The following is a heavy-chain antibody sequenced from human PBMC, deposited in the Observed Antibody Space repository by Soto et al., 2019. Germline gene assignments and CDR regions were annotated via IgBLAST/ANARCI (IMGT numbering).Heavy chain of an antibody. CDR2: IYYSGST. J-gene: IGHJ4*02. CDR3: ARQSSNFWSGYYTSRDYFDY. D-gene: IGHD3-3*01. Sequence: SETLSLTCTVSGGSISSSSYYWGWIRQPPGKGLEWIGSIYYSGSTYYNPSLKGRVTISVYTSKNQFSLKLSSVTAADTAVYYCARQSSNFWSGYYTSRDYFDYWGQGTLVTVSS. V-gene: IGHV4-39*01. CDR1: GGSISSSSYY.